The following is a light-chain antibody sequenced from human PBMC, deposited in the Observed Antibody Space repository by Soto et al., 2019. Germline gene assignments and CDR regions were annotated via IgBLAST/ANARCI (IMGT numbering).Light chain of an antibody. CDR3: QQYGSSPLT. CDR2: GAS. Sequence: EIVLTQSPGTLSLSPGESASLSCRATQSVRSTYLAWYQQKSGQAPRLLIYGASTRATGIPDRFSGSGSGTDFTLTISRLEPEDVAVYYCQQYGSSPLTFGQGTKVEIK. J-gene: IGKJ1*01. V-gene: IGKV3-20*01. CDR1: QSVRSTY.